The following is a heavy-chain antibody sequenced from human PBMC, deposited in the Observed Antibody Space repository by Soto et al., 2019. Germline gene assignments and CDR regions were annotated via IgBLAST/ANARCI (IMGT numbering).Heavy chain of an antibody. J-gene: IGHJ4*02. CDR1: GFTFSNFA. V-gene: IGHV3-30-3*01. Sequence: QVQLVESGGGVVQPGRSLGLSCAASGFTFSNFAMHWVRQAPGKGLEWMAVISYDGSNKYYADSVKGRFTISRDNSKNTLFLQINSLRIEDTAVYSCARTAYCGGDCYEHCDSWGQGTLVTVSS. CDR3: ARTAYCGGDCYEHCDS. D-gene: IGHD2-21*02. CDR2: ISYDGSNK.